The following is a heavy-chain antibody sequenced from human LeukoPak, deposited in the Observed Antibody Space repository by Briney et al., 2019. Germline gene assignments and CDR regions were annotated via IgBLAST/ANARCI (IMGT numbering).Heavy chain of an antibody. V-gene: IGHV1-2*02. CDR3: ARDDANYDSKNWFDP. Sequence: ASVKVSCKASGYTFTGYYMHWVRQAPGQGLEWMGWINPNSGGTNYAQKFQGRVTMTRDTSISTAYMELSRLRPDDTAVYYCARDDANYDSKNWFDPWGQGTLVTVSS. CDR2: INPNSGGT. D-gene: IGHD3-22*01. CDR1: GYTFTGYY. J-gene: IGHJ5*02.